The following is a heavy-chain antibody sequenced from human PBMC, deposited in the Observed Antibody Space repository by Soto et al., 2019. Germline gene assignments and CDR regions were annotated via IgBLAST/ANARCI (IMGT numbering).Heavy chain of an antibody. J-gene: IGHJ6*02. D-gene: IGHD3-22*01. Sequence: PGESLKISCKGSGYSFTSYWIGWVRQVPGKGLEWMGIIYPGDSDTRYSPSFQGQVTISADKSISTAYLQWSSLKASDTAMYYCARRSIVATAIYGMDVWGQGTTVTVSS. V-gene: IGHV5-51*01. CDR1: GYSFTSYW. CDR3: ARRSIVATAIYGMDV. CDR2: IYPGDSDT.